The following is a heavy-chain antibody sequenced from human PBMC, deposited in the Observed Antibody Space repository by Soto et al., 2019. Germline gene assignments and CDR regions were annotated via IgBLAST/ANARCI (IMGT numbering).Heavy chain of an antibody. CDR1: GFSSSDYW. D-gene: IGHD2-15*01. CDR2: IIQDGRAI. J-gene: IGHJ4*02. V-gene: IGHV3-7*03. Sequence: PGGSLSLSCAASGFSSSDYWMSWVRQAPGRGLEWVAHIIQDGRAIYYVDSVRGRFTISRDSAGNSVFLEMHRLRVEDTAVYYCARGGELSLLPLDYWGLGTLVTVT. CDR3: ARGGELSLLPLDY.